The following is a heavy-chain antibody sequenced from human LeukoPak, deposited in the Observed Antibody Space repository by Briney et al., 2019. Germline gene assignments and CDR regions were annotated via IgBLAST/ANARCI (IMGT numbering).Heavy chain of an antibody. J-gene: IGHJ1*01. V-gene: IGHV3-23*01. CDR2: ISGSGVTT. CDR1: GFTFSSYA. Sequence: GGSLRLSCEASGFTFSSYAMSWVRQAPGKGLEWVSAISGSGVTTHYAGSVKGRFSISRDNSKNTLYLQMNSLRAEDTSLYYCAKKVVVGATSPYSDFQDWGQGTLVTVSS. CDR3: AKKVVVGATSPYSDFQD. D-gene: IGHD1-26*01.